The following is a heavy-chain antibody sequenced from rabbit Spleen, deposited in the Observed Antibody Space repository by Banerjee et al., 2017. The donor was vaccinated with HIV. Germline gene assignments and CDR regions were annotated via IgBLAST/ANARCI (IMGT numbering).Heavy chain of an antibody. CDR3: ARDTSSSFSSYGMDL. J-gene: IGHJ6*01. V-gene: IGHV1S43*01. CDR1: GFDLSSYHA. Sequence: QEQLVESGGGLVQPEGSLTLTCKASGFDLSSYHASCWVRQAPGKGLEWIGYIDPIFGTTSYASWVNGRFTISSNNAQKTLYRQMNSLTAADTATYFCARDTSSSFSSYGMDLWGQGTLVTVS. D-gene: IGHD1-1*01. CDR2: IDPIFGTT.